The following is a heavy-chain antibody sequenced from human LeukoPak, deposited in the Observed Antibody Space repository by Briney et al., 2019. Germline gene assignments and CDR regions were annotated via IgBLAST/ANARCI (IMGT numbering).Heavy chain of an antibody. Sequence: PSENLSCNSSGSGVTINGISWSRIRQPPGKGLEWVGYIYYSGSTSYNPSLKSRVTISVDTSKNQVYMKLNSVTAADTAVYYCARCENRPWCTDAYDIWGQGRMVTVSS. D-gene: IGHD4/OR15-4a*01. J-gene: IGHJ3*02. CDR2: IYYSGST. CDR3: ARCENRPWCTDAYDI. CDR1: GVTINGIS. V-gene: IGHV4-59*08.